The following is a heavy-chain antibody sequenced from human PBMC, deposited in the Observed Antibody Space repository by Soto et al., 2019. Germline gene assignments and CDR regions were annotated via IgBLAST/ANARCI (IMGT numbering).Heavy chain of an antibody. CDR3: AKVPDPYSSGWYFWFDP. Sequence: GSLRLSGAASGFTFSSYAMSWVRQAPGKGLEWVSALSGSGSSTYYGDSVKGRFTISRDNSKNTLYLQMNSLRAEDTAVYYCAKVPDPYSSGWYFWFDPWGQGTLVTVSS. CDR1: GFTFSSYA. V-gene: IGHV3-23*01. CDR2: LSGSGSST. D-gene: IGHD6-19*01. J-gene: IGHJ5*02.